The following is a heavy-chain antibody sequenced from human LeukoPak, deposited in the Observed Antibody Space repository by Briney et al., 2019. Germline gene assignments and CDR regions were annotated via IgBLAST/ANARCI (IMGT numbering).Heavy chain of an antibody. Sequence: SETLSLTCTVSGGSISIYFWSWIRQPPGKGLEWIGHIYNSGSTNYSPSLKSRVTMSADTSKNQFSLKLSSVTAADTALYYCARFKRAGGWSYFDYWGQGTLVTVSS. J-gene: IGHJ4*02. D-gene: IGHD6-19*01. V-gene: IGHV4-59*01. CDR3: ARFKRAGGWSYFDY. CDR2: IYNSGST. CDR1: GGSISIYF.